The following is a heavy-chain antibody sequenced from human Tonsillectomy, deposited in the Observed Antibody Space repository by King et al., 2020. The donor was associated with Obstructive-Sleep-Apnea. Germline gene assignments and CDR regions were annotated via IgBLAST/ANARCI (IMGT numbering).Heavy chain of an antibody. V-gene: IGHV1-18*01. CDR2: ISAYNGNT. CDR3: ARDEAVAGHNWFDP. D-gene: IGHD6-19*01. CDR1: GYSFTSFG. Sequence: VQLVESGVEVKKPGASVKVSCKASGYSFTSFGISWVRQAPGQGLEWMGWISAYNGNTNLAQKYQGRVTMTTDTSTSTASMELRSLRSDDTAVYYCARDEAVAGHNWFDPWGQGTLVTVSS. J-gene: IGHJ5*02.